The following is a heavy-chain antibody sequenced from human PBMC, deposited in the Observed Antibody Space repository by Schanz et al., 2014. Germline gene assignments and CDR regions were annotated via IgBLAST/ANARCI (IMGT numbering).Heavy chain of an antibody. CDR1: GGSIRSYF. CDR3: ARDRGHGDLPGDI. J-gene: IGHJ3*02. CDR2: IYYSGSS. Sequence: QVQLQESGPGLLKPSETLSLTCTVSGGSIRSYFWSWIRQPPGKGLEWIGYIYYSGSSDYNPSLKSRVTISVDTSQNQFSLSLSSAAAADTAVYYCARDRGHGDLPGDIWGQGTMVTVSS. D-gene: IGHD4-17*01. V-gene: IGHV4-59*12.